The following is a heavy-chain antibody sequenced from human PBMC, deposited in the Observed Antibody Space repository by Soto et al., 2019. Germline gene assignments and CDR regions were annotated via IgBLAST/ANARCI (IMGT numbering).Heavy chain of an antibody. Sequence: SDTLSLTCTVSGGSISSSSYYWGWIRQPPGKGLEWIGSIYYSGSTYYNPSLKTRVTMSVDTSKNQFSLKLSSVTAADTAVYYCVRHTALNYGRWYYFDYWGQGTLVTVSS. D-gene: IGHD3-10*01. J-gene: IGHJ4*02. CDR3: VRHTALNYGRWYYFDY. CDR2: IYYSGST. V-gene: IGHV4-39*01. CDR1: GGSISSSSYY.